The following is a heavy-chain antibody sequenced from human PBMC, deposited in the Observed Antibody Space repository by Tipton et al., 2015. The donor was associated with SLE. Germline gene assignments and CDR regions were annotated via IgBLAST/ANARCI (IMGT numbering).Heavy chain of an antibody. CDR1: GGSFSGYY. CDR3: ARPLEMATITVAFDY. V-gene: IGHV4-34*01. Sequence: TLSLTCAVYGGSFSGYYWSWIRQPPGKGLEWIGEINHSGSTNHNPSLRSRVTISVDTSKNQFSLKLSSVTAADTAVYYCARPLEMATITVAFDYWGQGTLVTVSS. D-gene: IGHD5-24*01. CDR2: INHSGST. J-gene: IGHJ4*02.